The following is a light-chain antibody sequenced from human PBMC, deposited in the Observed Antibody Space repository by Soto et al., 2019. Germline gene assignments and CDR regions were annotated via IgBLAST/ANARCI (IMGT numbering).Light chain of an antibody. CDR2: GAS. Sequence: IVMTQSPATLSVSPGETATLSCRASQSVVNSLAWYQQKPGQAPRLLIYGASIRAAGVPARFSGSGSGTEFTLTISSLQSEDFAVYYCQQYGNFPYTFGQGTKLEIK. J-gene: IGKJ2*01. CDR3: QQYGNFPYT. V-gene: IGKV3-15*01. CDR1: QSVVNS.